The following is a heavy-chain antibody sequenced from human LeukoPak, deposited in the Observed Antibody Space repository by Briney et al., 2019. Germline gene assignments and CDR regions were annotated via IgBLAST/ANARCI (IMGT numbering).Heavy chain of an antibody. D-gene: IGHD4-17*01. J-gene: IGHJ4*02. CDR1: GGSISSYY. Sequence: SETLSLTCTVSGGSISSYYWSWIRQPPGKGLEWIGYIYYSGSTNYNPSLKSRVTISVDTSKNQFSLKLSSVTAADTAVYYCARGSSTGTTGYWGQGTLVTVSS. CDR3: ARGSSTGTTGY. CDR2: IYYSGST. V-gene: IGHV4-59*01.